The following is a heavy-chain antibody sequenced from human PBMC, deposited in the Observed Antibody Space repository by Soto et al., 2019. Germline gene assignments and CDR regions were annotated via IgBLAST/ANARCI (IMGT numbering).Heavy chain of an antibody. CDR2: VKQDGSEI. J-gene: IGHJ4*02. D-gene: IGHD6-19*01. Sequence: GGSLRLSCAASGFTFSNHWMTWVCQAPGKGLEWVASVKQDGSEIYYGDSVKGRFTISRDNAKNSLFLQLNSLRAEDTAMYYCARDPGISSGWYYFDYWGQGTLVTVSS. CDR1: GFTFSNHW. V-gene: IGHV3-7*05. CDR3: ARDPGISSGWYYFDY.